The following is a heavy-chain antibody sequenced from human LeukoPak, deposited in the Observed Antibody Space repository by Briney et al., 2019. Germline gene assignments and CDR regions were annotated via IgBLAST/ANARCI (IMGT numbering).Heavy chain of an antibody. CDR1: GFTFSSYG. CDR3: AKEGYSSSWTVRYYYYMDV. V-gene: IGHV3-23*01. Sequence: GGSLRLSCAASGFTFSSYGMHWVRQAPGKGLEWVSAISGSGGSTYYADSVKGRFTISRDNSKNTLYLQMNSLRAEDTAVYYCAKEGYSSSWTVRYYYYMDVWGKGTTVTVSS. CDR2: ISGSGGST. J-gene: IGHJ6*03. D-gene: IGHD6-13*01.